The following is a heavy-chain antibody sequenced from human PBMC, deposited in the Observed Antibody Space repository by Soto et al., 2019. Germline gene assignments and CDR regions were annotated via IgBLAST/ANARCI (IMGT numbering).Heavy chain of an antibody. CDR2: LSDGGSS. CDR3: SRDFASGGYDF. Sequence: GGTLRLSCAASGFSVSSTYMSWVRQAPGKGLEWVSTLSDGGSSHYADSVTGRFSVSRDNSKNTLYLQMSGLRADDTAIYYCSRDFASGGYDFRGQGTQVTVSS. CDR1: GFSVSSTY. V-gene: IGHV3-53*01. J-gene: IGHJ4*02. D-gene: IGHD5-12*01.